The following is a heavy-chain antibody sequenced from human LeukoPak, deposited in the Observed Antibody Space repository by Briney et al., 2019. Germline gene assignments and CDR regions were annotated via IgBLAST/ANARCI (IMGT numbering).Heavy chain of an antibody. CDR1: GGSISSSSYY. D-gene: IGHD3-22*01. Sequence: PSETLSLTCTVSGGSISSSSYYWGWIRQPPGKGLEWIGSIYYSGSTYYNPSLKSRVTISVDTSKNQFSLKLSSVTAADTAVYYCARLNYYDSSGYYLSDAFDIWGQGTMVTVSS. V-gene: IGHV4-39*07. J-gene: IGHJ3*02. CDR3: ARLNYYDSSGYYLSDAFDI. CDR2: IYYSGST.